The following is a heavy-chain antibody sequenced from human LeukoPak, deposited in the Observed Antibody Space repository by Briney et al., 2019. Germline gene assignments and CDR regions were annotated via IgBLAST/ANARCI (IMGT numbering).Heavy chain of an antibody. CDR2: ISSSSSYI. D-gene: IGHD3-3*01. CDR1: GFTFSSYS. CDR3: ARDFWSGYYMWDYYYYYMDV. Sequence: PGGSLRLSCAASGFTFSSYSMNWVRQAPGKGLKWVSSISSSSSYIYYADSVKGRFTISRDNAKNSLYLQMNSLRAEDTAVYYCARDFWSGYYMWDYYYYYMDVWGKGTTVTVSS. J-gene: IGHJ6*03. V-gene: IGHV3-21*01.